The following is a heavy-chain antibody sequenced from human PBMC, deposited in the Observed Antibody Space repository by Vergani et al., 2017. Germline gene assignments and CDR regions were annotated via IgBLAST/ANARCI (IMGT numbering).Heavy chain of an antibody. CDR1: GYSISSGYY. Sequence: QVQLQESGPGLVKPSETLSLTCTVSGYSISSGYYWGWIRQPPGKGLEWIGSIYHSGSTYYNPSLKSRVTISVDTSKNQFSLKLNSVTAADTAVYYCARDSGCYVWGGYEAWFDPWGQGTLVTVSS. V-gene: IGHV4-38-2*02. CDR3: ARDSGCYVWGGYEAWFDP. CDR2: IYHSGST. D-gene: IGHD3-16*01. J-gene: IGHJ5*02.